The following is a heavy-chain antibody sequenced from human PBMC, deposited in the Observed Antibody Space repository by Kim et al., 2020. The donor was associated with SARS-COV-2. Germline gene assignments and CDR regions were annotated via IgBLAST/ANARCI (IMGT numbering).Heavy chain of an antibody. J-gene: IGHJ3*02. CDR2: ISGSGGST. CDR3: AKDIEFSWGDYYDSSGYYSCAFDI. Sequence: GGSLRLSCAASGFTFSSYAMSWVRQAPGKGLEWVSAISGSGGSTYYADSVKGRFTISRDNSKNTLYLQMNSLRAEDTAVYYCAKDIEFSWGDYYDSSGYYSCAFDIWGQGTMVTVSS. CDR1: GFTFSSYA. D-gene: IGHD3-22*01. V-gene: IGHV3-23*01.